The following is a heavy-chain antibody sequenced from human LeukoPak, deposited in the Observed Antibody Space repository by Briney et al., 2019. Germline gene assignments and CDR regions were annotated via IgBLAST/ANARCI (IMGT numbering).Heavy chain of an antibody. D-gene: IGHD6-13*01. CDR2: IYHSGST. J-gene: IGHJ4*02. CDR1: GYSISSGYY. CDR3: ARDSSSWSYFDY. Sequence: KSSETLSLTCTVSGYSISSGYYWGWIRQPPGKGLEWIGSIYHSGSTYYNPSLKSRVTISVDTSKNQFSLKLSSVTAADTAVYYCARDSSSWSYFDYWGQGTLVTVSS. V-gene: IGHV4-38-2*02.